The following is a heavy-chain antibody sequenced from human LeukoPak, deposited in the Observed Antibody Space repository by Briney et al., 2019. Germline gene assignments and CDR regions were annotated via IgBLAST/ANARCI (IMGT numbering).Heavy chain of an antibody. Sequence: SETLSLTCTVSARSITIYYCGWIRQPAGKGLEWIGRIYTSGSTNYNPSLKSRVTISVDKSKNQFSLKLSSMTAADTAVFFCAKETMGGGYNRMSYFDYWGQGTLVTVSS. J-gene: IGHJ4*02. D-gene: IGHD5-24*01. CDR2: IYTSGST. CDR3: AKETMGGGYNRMSYFDY. CDR1: ARSITIYY. V-gene: IGHV4-4*07.